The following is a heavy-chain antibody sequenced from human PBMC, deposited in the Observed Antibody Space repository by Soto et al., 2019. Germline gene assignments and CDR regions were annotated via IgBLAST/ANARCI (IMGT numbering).Heavy chain of an antibody. CDR3: ASRKSSPYFDY. V-gene: IGHV4-30-4*01. Sequence: SETLCLTCTVSGGSISSGDYYWSWIRQPPGKGLEWIGNIYYSGSTYYNPSLKSRVTISVDTSKKQFSLKLSSVTAADTAVYYCASRKSSPYFDYWGQGTLVTVSS. D-gene: IGHD3-10*01. CDR1: GGSISSGDYY. J-gene: IGHJ4*02. CDR2: IYYSGST.